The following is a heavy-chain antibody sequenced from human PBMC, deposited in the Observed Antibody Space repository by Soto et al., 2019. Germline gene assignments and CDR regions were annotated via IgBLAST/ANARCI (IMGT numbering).Heavy chain of an antibody. J-gene: IGHJ4*02. CDR1: GGSISSYY. CDR3: ASRWNGYGCFAH. CDR2: IYYSGST. V-gene: IGHV4-59*08. Sequence: SETLSLTCTVSGGSISSYYWSWVRQPPGKGLEWIGYIYYSGSTNYNHSPKSRVTISVDTSKNQFSLKLSSVTAADTAVYYCASRWNGYGCFAHCGQGTLVTVSS. D-gene: IGHD1-1*01.